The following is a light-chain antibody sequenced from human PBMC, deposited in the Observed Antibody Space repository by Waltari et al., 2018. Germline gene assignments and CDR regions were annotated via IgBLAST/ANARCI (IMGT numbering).Light chain of an antibody. CDR2: SNN. Sequence: QSVLTQPPSASGTPGQRVTISCSGSSSNIGSTYVHWYQQPPGPAPKLLIYSNNRRPSGVPDRFSGSKSGTSASLAISGLRSEDEADYYCAAWDDSLSGRVFGGGTKLTVL. J-gene: IGLJ3*02. V-gene: IGLV1-47*01. CDR1: SSNIGSTY. CDR3: AAWDDSLSGRV.